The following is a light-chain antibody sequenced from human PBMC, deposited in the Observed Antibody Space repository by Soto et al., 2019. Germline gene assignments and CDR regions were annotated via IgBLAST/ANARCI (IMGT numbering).Light chain of an antibody. Sequence: EIVLTQSPATLSLSPGERATLSCRASQSVSSYLAWYQQKPGQAPRLLIYDASNRATGIPARFSGSGSGTDFTLPISSLEPDDFSVYYGQQRSNWPPAFGQGTKLEIK. CDR1: QSVSSY. J-gene: IGKJ2*01. CDR3: QQRSNWPPA. V-gene: IGKV3-11*01. CDR2: DAS.